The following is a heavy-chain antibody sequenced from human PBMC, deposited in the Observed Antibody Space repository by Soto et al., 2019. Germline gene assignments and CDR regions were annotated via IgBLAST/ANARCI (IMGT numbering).Heavy chain of an antibody. CDR2: ISYDGSNK. D-gene: IGHD4-17*01. CDR3: AKVGLRPAWPGGMDV. V-gene: IGHV3-30*18. J-gene: IGHJ6*02. CDR1: GFTFSSYG. Sequence: QTGGSLRLSCAASGFTFSSYGMHWVRQAPGKGLEWVAVISYDGSNKYYADSVKGRFTISRDNSKNTLYLQMNSLRAEDTAVYYCAKVGLRPAWPGGMDVWGQGTTVTVSS.